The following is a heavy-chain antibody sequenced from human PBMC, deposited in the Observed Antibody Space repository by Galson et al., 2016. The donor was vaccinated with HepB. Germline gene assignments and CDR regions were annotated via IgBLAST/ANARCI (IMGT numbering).Heavy chain of an antibody. CDR1: GYSFTGYG. J-gene: IGHJ4*02. V-gene: IGHV1-18*01. D-gene: IGHD6-13*01. CDR3: ARHRTGYSSSWSF. CDR2: ISTYIRST. Sequence: SVKVSCKASGYSFTGYGISWVRQAPGQGLEWVGWISTYIRSTKYAQKLQGRVIMTTDTSTSTAYMELRGLRSDDTAIYYCARHRTGYSSSWSFWGQGTLVTVSS.